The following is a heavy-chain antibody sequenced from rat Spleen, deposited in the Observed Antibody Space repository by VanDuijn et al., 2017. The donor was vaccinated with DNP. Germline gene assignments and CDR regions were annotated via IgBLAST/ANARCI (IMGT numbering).Heavy chain of an antibody. CDR3: IRWNSGHFDY. Sequence: EVQLVESGGGLVQPGGSLKLSCAASGFTFTNHGMAWVRQAPTKGLEWVASISTGDRITDYRDSVKGRFTISRDDAKNTHYLQMDSLRSEDTATYYCIRWNSGHFDYWGQGVMVTVSS. D-gene: IGHD4-3*01. CDR1: GFTFTNHG. V-gene: IGHV5S13*01. CDR2: ISTGDRIT. J-gene: IGHJ2*01.